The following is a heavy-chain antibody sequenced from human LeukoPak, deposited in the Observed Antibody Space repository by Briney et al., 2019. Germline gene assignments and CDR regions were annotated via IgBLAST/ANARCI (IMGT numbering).Heavy chain of an antibody. Sequence: PGGSLRLSCAASGFTFSSYAIHWVRQAPGKGLEWVAVISYDGSNKYYADSVKGRFTISRDNSKNTLYLQMNSLRAEDTAVYYCAKVSNRDTYYYGSGLLMDVWGKGTTVTVSS. CDR2: ISYDGSNK. V-gene: IGHV3-30*01. CDR3: AKVSNRDTYYYGSGLLMDV. J-gene: IGHJ6*03. D-gene: IGHD3-10*01. CDR1: GFTFSSYA.